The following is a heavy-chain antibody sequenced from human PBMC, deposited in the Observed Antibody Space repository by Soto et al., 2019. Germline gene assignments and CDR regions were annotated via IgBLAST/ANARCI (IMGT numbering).Heavy chain of an antibody. J-gene: IGHJ4*02. CDR2: INPSGGST. Sequence: ASVKVSCKASGYTFTSYYMHWVRQAPGQGLEWMGIINPSGGSTSYAQRFQGRVTMTRDTSTSTVYMELSSLRSEDTAVYYCARDPVDSSGYYFFDYWGQGTLVTVSS. CDR1: GYTFTSYY. D-gene: IGHD3-22*01. V-gene: IGHV1-46*01. CDR3: ARDPVDSSGYYFFDY.